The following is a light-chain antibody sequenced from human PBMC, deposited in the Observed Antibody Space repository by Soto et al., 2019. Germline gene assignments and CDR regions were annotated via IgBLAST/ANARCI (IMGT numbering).Light chain of an antibody. CDR3: QQTYNTPHA. V-gene: IGKV1-39*01. Sequence: DIRMTQSPSSLFASVGDRVTITCRASQTISGYLNWYQQKLGEAPKLLIYAASNLQSGVPSRFSGSGSGTDYTLTIGSLQPEDFATYYCQQTYNTPHAFGLGTKLEMK. CDR1: QTISGY. CDR2: AAS. J-gene: IGKJ2*01.